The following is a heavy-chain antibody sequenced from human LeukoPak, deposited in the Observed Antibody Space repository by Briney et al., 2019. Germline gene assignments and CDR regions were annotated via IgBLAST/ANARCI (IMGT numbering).Heavy chain of an antibody. CDR1: GGSFIDYY. J-gene: IGHJ4*02. CDR3: ARGLWFGDTPPGY. V-gene: IGHV4-4*07. D-gene: IGHD3-10*01. CDR2: ISTSGST. Sequence: PSETLSLTCTVSGGSFIDYYWNWIRQPAGKALEWIGRISTSGSTNYNPSVNTRVTMSIDTSKNQFSLKLRSVTAADTAVYYCARGLWFGDTPPGYWGQGTLVTVSS.